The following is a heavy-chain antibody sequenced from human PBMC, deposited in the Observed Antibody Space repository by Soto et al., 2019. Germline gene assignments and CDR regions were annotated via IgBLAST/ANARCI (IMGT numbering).Heavy chain of an antibody. CDR1: GGTFSSYA. V-gene: IGHV1-69*12. D-gene: IGHD3-22*01. J-gene: IGHJ2*01. CDR3: ARNARVHYYASSAYYPRDWYFDL. Sequence: QVQLVQSGAEVKKPGSSVKVSCKASGGTFSSYAISWVRQAPGQGLEWMGGSIPIFGTANYAQKFQGRVTITGDGTKRTPSIELSSPRSEDTAVYYCARNARVHYYASSAYYPRDWYFDLWGRGTLVTVSS. CDR2: SIPIFGTA.